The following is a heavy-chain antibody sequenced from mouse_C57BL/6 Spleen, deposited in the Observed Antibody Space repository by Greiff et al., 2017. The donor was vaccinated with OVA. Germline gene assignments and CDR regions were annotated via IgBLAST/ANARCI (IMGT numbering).Heavy chain of an antibody. V-gene: IGHV1-52*01. D-gene: IGHD3-2*02. J-gene: IGHJ4*01. CDR2: IDPSDSET. Sequence: QVQLQQPGAELVRPGSSVKLSCKASGYTFTSYWMHWVKQRPIQGLEWIGNIDPSDSETHYNQKFKDKATLTVDKSSSPAYMQLSSLTSEDSSVYYCARPDSSGYSYAMDYWGQGTSVTVSS. CDR1: GYTFTSYW. CDR3: ARPDSSGYSYAMDY.